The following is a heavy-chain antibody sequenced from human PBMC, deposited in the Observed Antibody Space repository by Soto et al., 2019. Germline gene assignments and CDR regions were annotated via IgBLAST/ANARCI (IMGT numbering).Heavy chain of an antibody. D-gene: IGHD4-17*01. CDR1: GYTLTELS. CDR3: ATDRLMGYGEGYFDY. J-gene: IGHJ4*02. Sequence: ASVKVSCKVSGYTLTELSMHWWRQAPGKGLEWMGGFDPEDGETIYAQKFRGRVTMTEDTSTDTAYMELSSLRSEDTAVYYCATDRLMGYGEGYFDYWGQGTLVTVSS. V-gene: IGHV1-24*01. CDR2: FDPEDGET.